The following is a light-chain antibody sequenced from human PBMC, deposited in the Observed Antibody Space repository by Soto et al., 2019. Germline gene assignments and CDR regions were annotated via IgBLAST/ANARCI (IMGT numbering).Light chain of an antibody. V-gene: IGLV1-36*01. CDR3: AVWDDNLNGVV. Sequence: QSVLTQPPSVSEAPRQRVTISCSGSWSNIGNNAVNWYQQLPGKAPKLLIYYDDLLSSGVSDRFSGSKSGTSASLAISGLKSEDEADYYCAVWDDNLNGVVFGGGTKLTVL. J-gene: IGLJ2*01. CDR1: WSNIGNNA. CDR2: YDD.